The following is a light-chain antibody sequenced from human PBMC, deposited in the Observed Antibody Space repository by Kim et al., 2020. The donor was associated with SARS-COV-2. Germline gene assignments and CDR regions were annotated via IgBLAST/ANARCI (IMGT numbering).Light chain of an antibody. Sequence: ASVGDRVSISCRASQDINNNLVWYQQKPGKAPKLLIYGASTLQSGVPSRFSGSGSGTEFTLTISSLQPEDFATYHCQHFNSFPPTFGGGTKVDIK. V-gene: IGKV1-9*01. J-gene: IGKJ4*01. CDR2: GAS. CDR1: QDINNN. CDR3: QHFNSFPPT.